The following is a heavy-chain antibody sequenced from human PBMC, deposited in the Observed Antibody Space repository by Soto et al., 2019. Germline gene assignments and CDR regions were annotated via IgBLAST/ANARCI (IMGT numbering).Heavy chain of an antibody. CDR3: AKGIRGIILVEGYGMDV. J-gene: IGHJ6*02. Sequence: GGSLRLSCAASGFTFDDYAMHWVRQAPGKGLEWVSGISWNSGSIGYADSVKGRFTISRDNAKNSLYLQMNSLRAEDTALYYCAKGIRGIILVEGYGMDVWGQGTTVTVSS. CDR2: ISWNSGSI. D-gene: IGHD3-10*01. V-gene: IGHV3-9*01. CDR1: GFTFDDYA.